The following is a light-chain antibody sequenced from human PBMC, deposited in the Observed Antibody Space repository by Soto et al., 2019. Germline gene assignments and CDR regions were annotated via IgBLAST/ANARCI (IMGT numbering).Light chain of an antibody. J-gene: IGKJ1*01. CDR1: QSVSRSY. CDR2: EAS. V-gene: IGKV3-20*01. CDR3: QHYGSPPQT. Sequence: EIVLTQSPGTLSLSPGERATLSCRASQSVSRSYLAWYQQKPGQAPRLLIYEASSRATAIPDRFSGSGSGTEFTLTISRLEPEDFAVYYCQHYGSPPQTFGQGTKVDIK.